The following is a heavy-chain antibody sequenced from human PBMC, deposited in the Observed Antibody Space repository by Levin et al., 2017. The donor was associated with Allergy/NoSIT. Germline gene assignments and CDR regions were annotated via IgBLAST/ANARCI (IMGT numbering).Heavy chain of an antibody. Sequence: GGSLRLSCAASGFTFNNYWMTWVRQAPGKGLEWVANIKQDSSQKNYMDSVKGRFTISRDNVKNSLYLKMNSLRAEDTALYYCARVDYSDEGIGYWGQGTLVTVSS. J-gene: IGHJ4*02. CDR3: ARVDYSDEGIGY. D-gene: IGHD4-17*01. CDR2: IKQDSSQK. V-gene: IGHV3-7*01. CDR1: GFTFNNYW.